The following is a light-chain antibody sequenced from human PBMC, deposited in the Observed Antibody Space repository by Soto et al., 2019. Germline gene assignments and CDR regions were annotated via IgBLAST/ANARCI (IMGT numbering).Light chain of an antibody. CDR3: QQYNNWPPRGT. V-gene: IGKV3-15*01. CDR1: QSVTSN. Sequence: EIVMTQSPATLSVSPGERATLSCRASQSVTSNLAWYQQKPGQAPRLPIYGASTRATGIPARFSGSGSGTEFNLTISSLQSEDFAVYYCQQYNNWPPRGTFGQGTKVEIK. J-gene: IGKJ1*01. CDR2: GAS.